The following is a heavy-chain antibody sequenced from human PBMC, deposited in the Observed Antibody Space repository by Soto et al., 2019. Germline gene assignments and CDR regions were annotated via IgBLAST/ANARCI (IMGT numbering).Heavy chain of an antibody. D-gene: IGHD3-22*01. Sequence: EVQLLESGGGLVQPGGSLRLSCAASGFTFSSYAMSWVRQAPGKGLEWVSAISGSGGSTYYADSVKGRFTISRDNSKNSLYLQMNSLRAEDTAVYYCASPYDTSGAFDVWGQGTMVTVSS. J-gene: IGHJ3*01. CDR3: ASPYDTSGAFDV. CDR1: GFTFSSYA. V-gene: IGHV3-23*01. CDR2: ISGSGGST.